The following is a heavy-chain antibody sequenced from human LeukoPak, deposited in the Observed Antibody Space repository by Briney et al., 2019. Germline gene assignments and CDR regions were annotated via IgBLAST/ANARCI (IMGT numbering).Heavy chain of an antibody. V-gene: IGHV3-23*01. CDR3: ATGDFGY. Sequence: GGSLRLSCAASGFTFSAYAMTWVRQTPGKGLEWVSTISGSGDDTYYSDSVKGRFTISRDNYKNTVSLEMNSLRAEDTAVYYCATGDFGYWGQETLVTVSS. CDR1: GFTFSAYA. J-gene: IGHJ4*02. CDR2: ISGSGDDT.